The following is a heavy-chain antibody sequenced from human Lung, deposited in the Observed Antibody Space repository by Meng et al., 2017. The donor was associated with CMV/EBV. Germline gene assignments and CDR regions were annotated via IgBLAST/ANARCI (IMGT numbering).Heavy chain of an antibody. CDR2: IWYDGSNK. J-gene: IGHJ4*02. CDR1: GFTFNSYG. CDR3: AGGSGRDIDY. D-gene: IGHD5-24*01. V-gene: IGHV3-33*01. Sequence: GGSXRLXCAASGFTFNSYGMHWVRQAPGKGLEWVAVIWYDGSNKYYADSVKGRFTISRDNSQNTLNLQMSSLRVEDTAVYYCAGGSGRDIDYWGQGTLVTVSS.